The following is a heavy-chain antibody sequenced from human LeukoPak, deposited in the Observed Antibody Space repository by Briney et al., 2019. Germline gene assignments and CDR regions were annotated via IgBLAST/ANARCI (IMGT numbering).Heavy chain of an antibody. D-gene: IGHD5/OR15-5a*01. V-gene: IGHV3-30-3*01. J-gene: IGHJ4*02. Sequence: GGSLRLSCAASGFTFSSYAMHWVRQAPGKGLEWVAVISYDGSNKYYADSVKGRFTISRDNSKNTLYLQMNSLRAEDTGVYDCASIAPRSVPTGWLDYWGQGTLVTVSS. CDR2: ISYDGSNK. CDR1: GFTFSSYA. CDR3: ASIAPRSVPTGWLDY.